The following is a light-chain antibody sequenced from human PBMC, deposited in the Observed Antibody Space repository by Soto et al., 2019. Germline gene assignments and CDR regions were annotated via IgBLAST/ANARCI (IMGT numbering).Light chain of an antibody. Sequence: ESMLTQSPGTLSLSPGERATLSCRASQSVSTRYLAWYQQKPGQAPRLLIYGASIRATGIPDRVSGSGSGADFTLTIISLERADPAVYYCHQFGRSPPAFTFGQGSKLKI. CDR3: HQFGRSPPAFT. V-gene: IGKV3-20*01. CDR2: GAS. J-gene: IGKJ2*01. CDR1: QSVSTRY.